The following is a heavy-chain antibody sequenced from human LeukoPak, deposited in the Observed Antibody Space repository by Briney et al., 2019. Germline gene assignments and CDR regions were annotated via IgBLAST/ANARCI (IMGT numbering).Heavy chain of an antibody. CDR2: IYYSGST. CDR1: GGSISSSSYY. Sequence: SETLSLTCTVSGGSISSSSYYWGWIRQPPGKGLEWIGSIYYSGSTYYNPSLKSRVTISVDTSKNQFSLKLSSVTAADTAVYYCARMGVGAFDWGQGTLVTVSS. D-gene: IGHD1-26*01. J-gene: IGHJ4*02. CDR3: ARMGVGAFD. V-gene: IGHV4-39*07.